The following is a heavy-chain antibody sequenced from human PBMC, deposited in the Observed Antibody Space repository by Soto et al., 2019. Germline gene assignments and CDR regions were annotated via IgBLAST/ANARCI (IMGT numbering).Heavy chain of an antibody. J-gene: IGHJ4*02. CDR3: ARASSSSSAADY. CDR1: GESISSGGYY. D-gene: IGHD6-6*01. V-gene: IGHV4-31*03. Sequence: QVQLQESGPGLVKASQTLSLICSVSGESISSGGYYWSWIRHHPGKGLEWIGYIYDSESAYYNPSLKSRVTISMDTSKNHFAMKLSSVTAADTAVYYCARASSSSSAADYWGQGTLITVYS. CDR2: IYDSESA.